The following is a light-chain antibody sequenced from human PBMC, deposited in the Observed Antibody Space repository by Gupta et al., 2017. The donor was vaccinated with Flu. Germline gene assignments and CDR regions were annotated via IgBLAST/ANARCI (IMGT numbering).Light chain of an antibody. CDR3: QQHGGSPPIT. V-gene: IGKV3-20*01. CDR2: GVS. CDR1: QTVTDGY. Sequence: EIVLTQSPGTLSLSPGDRATLSCRASQTVTDGYLAWYQQTPGQAPRLLIFGVSNRATGIPARFSGSGSGTDFTLTISRLEPEEFAVYYCQQHGGSPPITFGGGTRVEFK. J-gene: IGKJ4*01.